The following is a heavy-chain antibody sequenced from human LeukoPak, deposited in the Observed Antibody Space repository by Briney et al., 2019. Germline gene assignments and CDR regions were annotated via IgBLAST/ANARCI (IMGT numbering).Heavy chain of an antibody. CDR1: GFTFSSYA. J-gene: IGHJ4*02. V-gene: IGHV3-23*01. Sequence: HTGGSLRLSCAASGFTFSSYAMSWVRQAPGKGLEWVSAISGSGGSTYYADSVKGRFTISGGNSKNTLYLQMNSLRAEDTAVYYCAKGMRHCDSTSCYSFHPPDYWGQGTLVSVSS. CDR3: AKGMRHCDSTSCYSFHPPDY. D-gene: IGHD2-2*02. CDR2: ISGSGGST.